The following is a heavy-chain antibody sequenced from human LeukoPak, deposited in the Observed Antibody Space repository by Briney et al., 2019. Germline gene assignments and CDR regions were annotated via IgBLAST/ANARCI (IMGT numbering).Heavy chain of an antibody. CDR1: GFTFSSYE. Sequence: GGSLRLSCAASGFTFSSYEMNWVRQAPGKGLEWVSYISSSDSATYYADSVKGRFTISRDNAKKSLFLQMISLRAEDTAVYYCARVGTFYYDSSVYYYDYWGQGTLVTVSS. CDR3: ARVGTFYYDSSVYYYDY. D-gene: IGHD3-22*01. CDR2: ISSSDSAT. J-gene: IGHJ4*02. V-gene: IGHV3-48*03.